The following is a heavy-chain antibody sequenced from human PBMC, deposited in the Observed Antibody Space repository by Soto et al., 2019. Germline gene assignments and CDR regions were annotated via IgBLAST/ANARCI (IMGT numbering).Heavy chain of an antibody. Sequence: SVKVSCKSSGCTFSIYTIIWVRQAPGQGLEWMGRIIPILGIANYAQKFQGRVTITADRSTSTAYMELSSLRSEDTAVYYCARDLSIVATTDSYYYYGMDVWGQGTTVTVSS. CDR1: GCTFSIYT. D-gene: IGHD5-12*01. CDR2: IIPILGIA. CDR3: ARDLSIVATTDSYYYYGMDV. J-gene: IGHJ6*02. V-gene: IGHV1-69*04.